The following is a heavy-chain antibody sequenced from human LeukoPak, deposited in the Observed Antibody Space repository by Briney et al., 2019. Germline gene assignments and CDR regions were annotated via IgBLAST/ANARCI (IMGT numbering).Heavy chain of an antibody. CDR3: AKDGIAGADNSHCDN. CDR2: LSNSGGST. V-gene: IGHV3-23*01. J-gene: IGHJ4*02. D-gene: IGHD4-23*01. Sequence: GRSVRLSCATAGFTFSRYAMSWVRQAPGKGLEWVSGLSNSGGSTYYADSVKGRFTISRDNSKNTLYLQMNSLRAEDTAVYYCAKDGIAGADNSHCDNWGQGTLVTVSS. CDR1: GFTFSRYA.